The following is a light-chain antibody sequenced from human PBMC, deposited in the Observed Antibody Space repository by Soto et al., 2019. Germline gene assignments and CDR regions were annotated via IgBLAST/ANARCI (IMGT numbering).Light chain of an antibody. CDR2: AAS. CDR3: QQSNSFPRT. CDR1: QAVSTW. V-gene: IGKV1-12*01. Sequence: DIQMTQSPSFVSASVGDRVTITCRARQAVSTWLALYQQKPGDAPKLLIYAASTLQSGVPSRFSGSGSGTDFTLTIRSLQPEDFATYYCQQSNSFPRTFGGGTKVEIK. J-gene: IGKJ4*01.